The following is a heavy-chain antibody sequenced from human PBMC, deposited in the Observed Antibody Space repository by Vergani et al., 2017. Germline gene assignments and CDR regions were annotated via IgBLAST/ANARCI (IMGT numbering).Heavy chain of an antibody. D-gene: IGHD3-3*01. Sequence: QVQLVQSGAEVKKPGSSVKVSCKASGVTFSSYAISWVRQAPGQGLEWMGGIIPIFGTANYAQKFQGRVTITADESTSTAYMELSSLRSEDTAMYYCASRDITIFGXVIIRGYYYYGMDVWGQGTTVTVSS. CDR1: GVTFSSYA. CDR2: IIPIFGTA. CDR3: ASRDITIFGXVIIRGYYYYGMDV. J-gene: IGHJ6*02. V-gene: IGHV1-69*01.